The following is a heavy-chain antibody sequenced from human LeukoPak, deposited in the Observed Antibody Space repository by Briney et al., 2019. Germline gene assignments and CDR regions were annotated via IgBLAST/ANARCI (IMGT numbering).Heavy chain of an antibody. Sequence: SETLSLTCAVSGGSISSSNWWGWVRQPPGKGLEWIGEIYHSGSTNYNPSLKSRVTISVDKSKNQFSLKLSSVTAADTAVYYCARAEAVAGHWFDPWGQGTLVTVSS. CDR1: GGSISSSNW. J-gene: IGHJ5*02. D-gene: IGHD6-19*01. CDR2: IYHSGST. CDR3: ARAEAVAGHWFDP. V-gene: IGHV4-4*02.